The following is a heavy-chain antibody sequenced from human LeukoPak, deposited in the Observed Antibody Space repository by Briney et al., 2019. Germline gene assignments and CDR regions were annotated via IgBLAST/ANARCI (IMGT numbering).Heavy chain of an antibody. CDR3: ARVRGVYGSYYYYYMDV. CDR1: GYTFTGYC. Sequence: GASVKVSCKASGYTFTGYCMHWVRQAPGQGLEWMGWINPNSGGTNYAQKLQGRVTMTTDTSTSTAYMELRSLRSDDTAVYYCARVRGVYGSYYYYYMDVWGKGTTVTVSS. D-gene: IGHD3-10*01. J-gene: IGHJ6*03. V-gene: IGHV1-2*02. CDR2: INPNSGGT.